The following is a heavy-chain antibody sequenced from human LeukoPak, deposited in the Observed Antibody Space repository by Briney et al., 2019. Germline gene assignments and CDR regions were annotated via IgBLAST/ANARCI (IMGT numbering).Heavy chain of an antibody. V-gene: IGHV1-2*02. CDR3: ARGVPYYDFWSGYLDPYNWFDP. J-gene: IGHJ5*02. D-gene: IGHD3-3*01. CDR1: GYSFTGYY. CDR2: INPYSGGT. Sequence: ASVKVSCKASGYSFTGYYMHWVRQAPGQGLEWMGLINPYSGGTNYAQKFQGRVTMTRDTSISTAYMELSRLRSEDTAVYYCARGVPYYDFWSGYLDPYNWFDPWGQGTLVTVSS.